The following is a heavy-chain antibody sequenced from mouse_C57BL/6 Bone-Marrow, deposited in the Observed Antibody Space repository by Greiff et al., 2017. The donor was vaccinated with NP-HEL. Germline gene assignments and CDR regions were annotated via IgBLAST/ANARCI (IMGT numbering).Heavy chain of an antibody. CDR2: ISSGGSYT. D-gene: IGHD1-1*01. J-gene: IGHJ3*01. V-gene: IGHV5-6*01. CDR1: GFTFSSYG. CDR3: ARHDYGSSWCAY. Sequence: EVKLVESGGDLVKPGGSLKLSCAASGFTFSSYGMSWVRPTPDQRLEWVATISSGGSYTYYPDNVKGRFTISRANATNTLYLHMSSLKSEDTDMYYSARHDYGSSWCAYGGQGTLVTVSA.